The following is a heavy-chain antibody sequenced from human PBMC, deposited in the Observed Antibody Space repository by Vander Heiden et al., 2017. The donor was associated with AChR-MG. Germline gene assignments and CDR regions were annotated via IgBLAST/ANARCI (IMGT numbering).Heavy chain of an antibody. D-gene: IGHD3-22*01. J-gene: IGHJ4*02. CDR2: ISGSGGST. CDR3: AKDFYYYDSSGYNY. V-gene: IGHV3-23*01. CDR1: GFTFSSYA. Sequence: EVQLLESGGGLVQPGGSLRLSCAASGFTFSSYAMSWVRQAPGKGLEWVSAISGSGGSTYYADSVKGRFTISRDNSKNTLYLQMSSLRAEDTAVYYCAKDFYYYDSSGYNYWGQGTLVTVSS.